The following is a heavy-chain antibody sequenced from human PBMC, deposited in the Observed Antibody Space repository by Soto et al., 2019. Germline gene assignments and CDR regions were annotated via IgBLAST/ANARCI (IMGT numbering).Heavy chain of an antibody. D-gene: IGHD1-7*01. J-gene: IGHJ4*02. CDR1: GFTFSSYA. CDR2: ISGSGSTT. CDR3: AQDLVTGTTGGLTCFDY. Sequence: EVQLLESGGGLVQPGGSLRLSCAASGFTFSSYAMSWVRQAPGKGLEWVSGISGSGSTTYYTDSVKGRFTISRDNSKNTLYLQLNTLRAEDTAVYYCAQDLVTGTTGGLTCFDYCGQGTLVTVSS. V-gene: IGHV3-23*01.